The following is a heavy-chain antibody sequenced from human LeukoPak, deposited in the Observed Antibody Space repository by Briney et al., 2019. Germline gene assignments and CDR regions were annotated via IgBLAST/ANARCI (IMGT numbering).Heavy chain of an antibody. D-gene: IGHD3-3*01. J-gene: IGHJ5*02. CDR3: ARTYDFWSGQAGNWFDP. Sequence: PSETLSLTCTVSGGSISSYYWSWIRQPPGKGLEWIGYIYYSGSTNYNPSLKSRVTISVDTSKNQFSLKLGSVTAADTAVYYCARTYDFWSGQAGNWFDPWGQGTLVTVSS. V-gene: IGHV4-59*08. CDR2: IYYSGST. CDR1: GGSISSYY.